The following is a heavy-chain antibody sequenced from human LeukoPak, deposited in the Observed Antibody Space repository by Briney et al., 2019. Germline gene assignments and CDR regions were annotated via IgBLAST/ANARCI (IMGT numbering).Heavy chain of an antibody. Sequence: PGGSLRLSCAASGFTFSNYTMIWVRQAPGKGLEWVASISSSSSYVYYADSVKGRFTISRDNAKNSLYLQMNSLRAEDTAVYYCARACPTSVRYFDLWGRGTLVTVSS. CDR2: ISSSSSYV. V-gene: IGHV3-21*01. CDR3: ARACPTSVRYFDL. J-gene: IGHJ2*01. CDR1: GFTFSNYT. D-gene: IGHD3-16*01.